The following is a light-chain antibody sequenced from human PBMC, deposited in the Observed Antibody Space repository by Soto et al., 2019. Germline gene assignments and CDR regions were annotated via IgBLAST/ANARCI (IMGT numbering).Light chain of an antibody. CDR3: QQYGSSGT. V-gene: IGKV3-20*01. CDR2: GAS. J-gene: IGKJ1*01. CDR1: QSVSNNY. Sequence: VLSQSPGTLSLSPGERATLSCRASQSVSNNYLAWYQQKPGQAPRLLIYGASNRATGIPDRFSGSGSGTDFTLTISRLEPEDFAVYYCQQYGSSGTFGQGTKVDIK.